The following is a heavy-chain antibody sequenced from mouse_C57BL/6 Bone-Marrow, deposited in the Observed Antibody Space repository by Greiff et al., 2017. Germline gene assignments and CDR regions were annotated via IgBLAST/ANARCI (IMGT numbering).Heavy chain of an antibody. CDR1: GYTFTSYW. CDR2: IDPSDSYT. J-gene: IGHJ1*03. Sequence: QVQLQQPGAELVMPGASVKLSCKASGYTFTSYWMHWVKQRPGQGLEWIGEIDPSDSYTNYNQKFKGKSTLTVDKSSSTAYMQLSSLTSEDSAVYCCARGPHWYFDVWGTGTAVTVSS. V-gene: IGHV1-69*01. CDR3: ARGPHWYFDV.